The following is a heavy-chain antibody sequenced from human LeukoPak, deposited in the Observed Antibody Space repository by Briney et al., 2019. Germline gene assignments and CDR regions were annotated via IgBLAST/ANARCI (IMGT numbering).Heavy chain of an antibody. V-gene: IGHV3-21*01. CDR3: ARGRYYYDSSGPGYFDY. J-gene: IGHJ4*02. D-gene: IGHD3-22*01. Sequence: GGSLRLSCAASGFTFSSYSMNWVRQAPGKGLEWVSSISSSSSYIYYADSVKGRFTISRDNAKNSLYLQMNSLRAEDTAVYYCARGRYYYDSSGPGYFDYWGQGTLVTVSS. CDR1: GFTFSSYS. CDR2: ISSSSSYI.